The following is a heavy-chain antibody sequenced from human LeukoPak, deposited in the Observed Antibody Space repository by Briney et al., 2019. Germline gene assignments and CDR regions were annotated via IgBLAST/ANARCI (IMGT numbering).Heavy chain of an antibody. CDR1: GGSISSHY. D-gene: IGHD6-13*01. CDR3: ARSRVAAAGGHFDY. J-gene: IGHJ4*02. Sequence: SETLSLTCTVSGGSISSHYWSWIRQPPGKGLEWIGYVSDSGSTNYNPSLKSRVTVSVDTSKNQFSLKLSSVTAADTAVYYCARSRVAAAGGHFDYWGQGTLVTVSS. V-gene: IGHV4-59*11. CDR2: VSDSGST.